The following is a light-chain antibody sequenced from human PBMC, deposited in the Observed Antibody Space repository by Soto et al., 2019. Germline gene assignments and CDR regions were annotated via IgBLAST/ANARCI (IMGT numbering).Light chain of an antibody. Sequence: EIVLTQSPGTLSLSPGERATLSCRASQSVSSAFLAWYQHKPGQSPRLLIYGASSRATGIPDRFSGSGSGTDFTLTISRLEPEDCAVYYCQQYETSPYTFGQGTKLEMK. V-gene: IGKV3-20*01. CDR1: QSVSSAF. CDR3: QQYETSPYT. CDR2: GAS. J-gene: IGKJ2*01.